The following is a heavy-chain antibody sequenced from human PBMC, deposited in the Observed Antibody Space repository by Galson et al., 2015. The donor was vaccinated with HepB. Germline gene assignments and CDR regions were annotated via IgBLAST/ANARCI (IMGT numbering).Heavy chain of an antibody. CDR2: ISSIGDST. Sequence: SLRLSCAASGFTFSNYTMHWVRQAPGKGLEYVSGISSIGDSTYYANSVKGRFTISRDNSKNTLYLQMGSLRAEDMAVYYCARVGGSPLYFDCWGQGALVTVSS. CDR3: ARVGGSPLYFDC. D-gene: IGHD1-26*01. CDR1: GFTFSNYT. J-gene: IGHJ4*02. V-gene: IGHV3-64*01.